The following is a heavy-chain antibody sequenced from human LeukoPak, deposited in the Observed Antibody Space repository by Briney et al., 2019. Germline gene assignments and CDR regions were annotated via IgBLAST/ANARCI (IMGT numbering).Heavy chain of an antibody. J-gene: IGHJ6*03. V-gene: IGHV3-7*01. CDR1: GFTFSSFY. D-gene: IGHD3-3*01. Sequence: PGGSLRLSCAASGFTFSSFYMNWIRQAPGKGLEWVATIDKDGSEKYYVDSVKGRFTISGDNAKNSLSLEMNSLRVEDTAVYYCARIFGYYYYYLDVWGKGTPVTISS. CDR2: IDKDGSEK. CDR3: ARIFGYYYYYLDV.